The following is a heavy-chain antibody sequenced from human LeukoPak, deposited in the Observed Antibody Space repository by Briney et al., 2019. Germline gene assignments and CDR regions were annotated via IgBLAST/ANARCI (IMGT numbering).Heavy chain of an antibody. CDR1: GYTFTSYD. CDR3: ARVDSVVATNFFGGGGHYYYGMDV. Sequence: ASVKVSCKASGYTFTSYDINWVRQATGQRLEWLGWMNPNSGNTGYAQKFQGRVTMTRNTSISTAYMELSSLRSEDTAVYYCARVDSVVATNFFGGGGHYYYGMDVWGQGTTVTVSS. CDR2: MNPNSGNT. J-gene: IGHJ6*02. V-gene: IGHV1-8*01. D-gene: IGHD5-12*01.